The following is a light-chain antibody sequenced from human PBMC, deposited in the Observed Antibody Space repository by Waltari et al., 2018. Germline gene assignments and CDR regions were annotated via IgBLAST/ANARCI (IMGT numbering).Light chain of an antibody. J-gene: IGLJ1*01. CDR1: SSDVGGYKY. CDR2: YVS. CDR3: SSYTTSNTLV. V-gene: IGLV2-14*03. Sequence: QSALTQPASVSGSPGQSITISCTGTSSDVGGYKYVSWYQQHPAKAPRLMIVYVSIRPAGVSNRCFGAKSANTASLTMPGLQAEDEADYYCSSYTTSNTLVFGTGTNVIVL.